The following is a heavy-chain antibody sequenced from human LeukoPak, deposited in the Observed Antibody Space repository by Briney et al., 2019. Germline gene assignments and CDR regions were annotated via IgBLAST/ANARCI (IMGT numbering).Heavy chain of an antibody. Sequence: SVKVSCKASGGTFSSYTISWVRQAPGQGLEWMGRIIPILGIANYAQKFQGRVTITADKSTSTAYMELSSLGSEDTAVYYCASCYYDSSGYYLFDYWGQGTLVTVSS. CDR1: GGTFSSYT. CDR3: ASCYYDSSGYYLFDY. J-gene: IGHJ4*02. D-gene: IGHD3-22*01. V-gene: IGHV1-69*02. CDR2: IIPILGIA.